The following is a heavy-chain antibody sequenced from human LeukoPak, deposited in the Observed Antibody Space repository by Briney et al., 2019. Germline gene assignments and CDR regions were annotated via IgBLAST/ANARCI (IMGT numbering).Heavy chain of an antibody. V-gene: IGHV3-23*01. CDR1: GFTFSSYA. D-gene: IGHD2-2*01. CDR3: ARGGQRRGYGMDV. CDR2: ISGSGGST. Sequence: GGSLRLSCAASGFTFSSYAVSWVRQAPGKGLEWLSAISGSGGSTYYADSVKGRFTISRDNSKNTLYLQMNSLRAEDTAVYYCARGGQRRGYGMDVWGQGTTVTVSS. J-gene: IGHJ6*02.